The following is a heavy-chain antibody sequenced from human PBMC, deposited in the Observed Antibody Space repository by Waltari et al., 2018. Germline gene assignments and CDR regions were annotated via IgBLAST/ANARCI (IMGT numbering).Heavy chain of an antibody. CDR1: GGSLSGYY. CDR2: INHSGST. V-gene: IGHV4-34*01. D-gene: IGHD3-3*01. CDR3: ARAIGFWSGFPNYYYCYYMDV. J-gene: IGHJ6*03. Sequence: QVQLQQWGAGLLKPSETLSLTCAVYGGSLSGYYWRWIRQPPGKGLEWIGEINHSGSTIYHPSLMSRVTISVDTSKNQFSLKLSSVTAADTAVYYCARAIGFWSGFPNYYYCYYMDVWDKGTTVTVSS.